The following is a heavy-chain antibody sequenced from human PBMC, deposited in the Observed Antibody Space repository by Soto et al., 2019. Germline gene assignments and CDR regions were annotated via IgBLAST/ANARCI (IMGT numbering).Heavy chain of an antibody. D-gene: IGHD6-6*01. Sequence: GGSLRLSCAASEFTFSTYAMTWVRQAPGRGLQWVATISDSGDLTYYADSVKGRFTISRDNSRNILYLQMSHLRAEDTALYYCAKQWVPSITDRPLSLDYWGRGTLVPVYS. V-gene: IGHV3-23*01. CDR3: AKQWVPSITDRPLSLDY. CDR2: ISDSGDLT. J-gene: IGHJ4*02. CDR1: EFTFSTYA.